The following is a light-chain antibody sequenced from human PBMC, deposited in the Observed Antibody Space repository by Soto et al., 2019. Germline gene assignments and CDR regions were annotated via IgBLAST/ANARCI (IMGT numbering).Light chain of an antibody. CDR1: QSIRYY. CDR3: QHHNSYPQT. J-gene: IGKJ1*01. Sequence: DIQLTQSPPTLSASVGDRVTITCRASQSIRYYLAWYQQMPGKAPKLLIYGASSLQSGVPSRFSGSGSGTEFTLTISSLQPDDFATYFCQHHNSYPQTFGQGTKVEIK. CDR2: GAS. V-gene: IGKV1-5*01.